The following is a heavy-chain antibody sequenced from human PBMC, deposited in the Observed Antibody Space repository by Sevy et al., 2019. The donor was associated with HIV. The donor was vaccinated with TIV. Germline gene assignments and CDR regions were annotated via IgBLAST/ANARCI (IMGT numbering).Heavy chain of an antibody. CDR3: ARWSAIFGRYGMDV. D-gene: IGHD3-3*01. Sequence: ASVKVSCKASGGTFSSYAISWVRQAPGQGLEWMGGIIPIFGTANYAQKFQGRVTITADESTSTAYMELSSLTSEDTAVYYCARWSAIFGRYGMDVWGQGTTVTVSS. V-gene: IGHV1-69*13. J-gene: IGHJ6*02. CDR1: GGTFSSYA. CDR2: IIPIFGTA.